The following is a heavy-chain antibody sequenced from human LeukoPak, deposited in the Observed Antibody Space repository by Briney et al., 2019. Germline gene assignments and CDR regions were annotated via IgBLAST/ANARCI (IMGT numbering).Heavy chain of an antibody. V-gene: IGHV5-51*01. CDR1: GYSLTSYW. J-gene: IGHJ5*02. CDR2: IYPGDSDT. CDR3: ARQTYCSSTSCQGWFDP. Sequence: GESLKISCKGSGYSLTSYWIGWVRPMPGKGLEWMGIIYPGDSDTRYSPSFQGQVTISADKSISTAYLQWSSLKASDTAMYYCARQTYCSSTSCQGWFDPWGQGTLVTVSS. D-gene: IGHD2-2*01.